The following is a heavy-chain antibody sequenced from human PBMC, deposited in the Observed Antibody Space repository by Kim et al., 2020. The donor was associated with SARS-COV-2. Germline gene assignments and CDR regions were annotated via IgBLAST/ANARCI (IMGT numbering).Heavy chain of an antibody. J-gene: IGHJ4*02. Sequence: GESLKISCKGSGYSFTSYWIGWVRQMPGKGLEWMGIIYPGDSDTRYSPSFQGQVTISADKSISTAYLQWSSLKASDTAMYYCARQFGGGISAAGTVLFGYWGQGTLVTVSS. CDR3: ARQFGGGISAAGTVLFGY. V-gene: IGHV5-51*01. D-gene: IGHD6-13*01. CDR1: GYSFTSYW. CDR2: IYPGDSDT.